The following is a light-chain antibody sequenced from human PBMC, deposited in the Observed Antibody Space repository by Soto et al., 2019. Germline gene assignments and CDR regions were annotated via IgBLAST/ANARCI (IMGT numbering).Light chain of an antibody. CDR2: ATS. CDR1: QGISKY. Sequence: DIQMTQSPSSLSASVGDRVTITCRASQGISKYIGWFQQKPGKAPKSLIYATSRLQSGVQKGFGGSVSGKDFTLTISSLQPEDFETYYCKQYDSYPRIFGQGTKLE. J-gene: IGKJ2*01. V-gene: IGKV1-16*01. CDR3: KQYDSYPRI.